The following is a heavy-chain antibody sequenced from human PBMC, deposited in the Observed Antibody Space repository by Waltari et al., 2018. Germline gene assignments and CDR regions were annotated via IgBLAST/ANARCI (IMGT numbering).Heavy chain of an antibody. CDR2: IYYSGST. Sequence: QVQLHESGPGLVKPSETLSLTCTVSSGSITSYYWSWIRQPPGKGLEWIGYIYYSGSTNYNPALKSRVTISVDTSKKQLSLKLRSVTAADTAAYYCARGSRGNGAAFDTWGQGTMVTVSS. V-gene: IGHV4-59*01. CDR1: SGSITSYY. J-gene: IGHJ3*02. CDR3: ARGSRGNGAAFDT. D-gene: IGHD1-26*01.